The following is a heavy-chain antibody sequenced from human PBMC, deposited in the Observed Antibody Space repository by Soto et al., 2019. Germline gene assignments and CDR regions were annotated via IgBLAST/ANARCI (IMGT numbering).Heavy chain of an antibody. D-gene: IGHD3-3*01. CDR2: IYYSGST. Sequence: PSETLSLTCTVSGGSISSYYWSWIRQPPGKGLEWIGYIYYSGSTNYNPSLKSRVTISVDTSKNQFSLKLSSVTAADTAVFYCARDKGRVVRDFWSGYSLEYYYGMDVWGQGTTVTVSS. CDR3: ARDKGRVVRDFWSGYSLEYYYGMDV. J-gene: IGHJ6*02. CDR1: GGSISSYY. V-gene: IGHV4-59*01.